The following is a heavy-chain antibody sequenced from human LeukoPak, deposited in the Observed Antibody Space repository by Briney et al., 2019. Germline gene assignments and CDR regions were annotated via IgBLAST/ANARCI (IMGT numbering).Heavy chain of an antibody. CDR2: ISVYNGNT. J-gene: IGHJ5*02. CDR1: GYTSTNYG. V-gene: IGHV1-18*01. CDR3: AGYYYDSSGYPRPWFDP. D-gene: IGHD3-22*01. Sequence: ASVKASYKASGYTSTNYGISWVRQAPGQGLEWMGWISVYNGNTNFAQKLQGRVTLTTDTSTGTAYMELRSLRSDDTAVYYCAGYYYDSSGYPRPWFDPWGQGTLVTVSS.